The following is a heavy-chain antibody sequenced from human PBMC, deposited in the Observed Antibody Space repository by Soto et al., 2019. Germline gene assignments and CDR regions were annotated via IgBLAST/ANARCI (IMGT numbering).Heavy chain of an antibody. V-gene: IGHV1-8*01. J-gene: IGHJ3*02. Sequence: ASVKVSCKASGYTFTSYDINWVRQATGQGLEWMGWMNPNSGNTGYAQKFQGRVTMTRNTSISTAYMELSSLRSEDTAVYYCARVGDCAAARQRRAFDIWGQGTMVTV. CDR2: MNPNSGNT. CDR3: ARVGDCAAARQRRAFDI. D-gene: IGHD6-13*01. CDR1: GYTFTSYD.